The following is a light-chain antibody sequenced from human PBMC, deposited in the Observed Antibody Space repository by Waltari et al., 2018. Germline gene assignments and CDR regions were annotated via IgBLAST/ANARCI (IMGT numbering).Light chain of an antibody. CDR3: QQAASFPLT. Sequence: IQMTQSPSSVSASVGDRVTVTCRASQGINSWLAWYQQKPGRAPKLLIYGASILQSGVPSRFSGSGSGTDFTVTISSLQPDDFATYYCQQAASFPLTFGGGTKVEIK. V-gene: IGKV1-12*01. CDR2: GAS. CDR1: QGINSW. J-gene: IGKJ4*01.